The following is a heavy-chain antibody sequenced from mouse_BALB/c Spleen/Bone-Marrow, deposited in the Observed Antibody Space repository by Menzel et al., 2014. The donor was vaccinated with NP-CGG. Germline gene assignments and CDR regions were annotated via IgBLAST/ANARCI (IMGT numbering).Heavy chain of an antibody. CDR3: ARGLSYYYGTSYYFDY. D-gene: IGHD1-1*01. Sequence: VKPMESGAELVRPGVSVKISCKGSGYTFTDYAMHWVKQSHAKSLEWIGIISSSYGDATYNQKFKGKATMTVDKSSNTAYKELARLTSEDSAIYYCARGLSYYYGTSYYFDYWGQGTTLTVSS. J-gene: IGHJ2*01. CDR2: ISSSYGDA. V-gene: IGHV1S137*01. CDR1: GYTFTDYA.